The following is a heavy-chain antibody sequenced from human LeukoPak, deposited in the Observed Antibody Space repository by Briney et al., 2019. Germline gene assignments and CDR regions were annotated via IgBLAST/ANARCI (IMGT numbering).Heavy chain of an antibody. CDR2: ISGSADKT. Sequence: GGSLRLSCAASGFTFINYVMNWVRQAPGKGLEWVSSISGSADKTYDADSVKGRFTISRDNSKNTLSLQMNSLRADDTAIYYCARSQQLGGHSYYYYGMDVWGQGTTVTVSS. V-gene: IGHV3-23*01. CDR1: GFTFINYV. J-gene: IGHJ6*02. CDR3: ARSQQLGGHSYYYYGMDV. D-gene: IGHD3-16*01.